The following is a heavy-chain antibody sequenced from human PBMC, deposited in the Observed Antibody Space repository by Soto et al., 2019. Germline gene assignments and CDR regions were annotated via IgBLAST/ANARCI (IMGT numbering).Heavy chain of an antibody. V-gene: IGHV3-23*01. CDR3: AKNPFYYYDSSGYSDY. CDR2: ISGSGGST. CDR1: GFIFSSCA. D-gene: IGHD3-22*01. Sequence: EVQLLESGGGLVQPGGSLRLSCAASGFIFSSCAMSWVRQAPGKGLEWVSSISGSGGSTYFADYVKGRFTISRDNSKNTLYLQMNSLRAEDTAVYYCAKNPFYYYDSSGYSDYWGQGTLVTVSS. J-gene: IGHJ4*02.